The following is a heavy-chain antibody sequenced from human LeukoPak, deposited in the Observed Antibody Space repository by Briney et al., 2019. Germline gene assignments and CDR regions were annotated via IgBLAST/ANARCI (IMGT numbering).Heavy chain of an antibody. CDR3: DIGRGSGLLAGFDI. V-gene: IGHV3-48*02. J-gene: IGHJ3*02. CDR2: ISGSGSVS. CDR1: GFTFSSYS. D-gene: IGHD3-9*01. Sequence: PGGSLRLSCAASGFTFSSYSMNWVRQAPGKGLEWISYISGSGSVSYYEDPVKGRFTISREDTNISLYLQMKRIGDEDTARYYCDIGRGSGLLAGFDIWGQGTMVTVSS.